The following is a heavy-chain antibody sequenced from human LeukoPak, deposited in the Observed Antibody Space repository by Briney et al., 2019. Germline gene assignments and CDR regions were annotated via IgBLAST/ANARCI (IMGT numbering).Heavy chain of an antibody. J-gene: IGHJ4*02. CDR2: IRSKAYGGTT. CDR3: TSGSYSGFDY. D-gene: IGHD1-26*01. CDR1: GFTFGDYA. V-gene: IGHV3-49*04. Sequence: PGGSLRLSCTASGFTFGDYAMSWVRQAPGKGLEWVGFIRSKAYGGTTEYAASVKGRFTISRDDSKSIAYLQMNSLKTEDTAVYYCTSGSYSGFDYWGQETLVTVSS.